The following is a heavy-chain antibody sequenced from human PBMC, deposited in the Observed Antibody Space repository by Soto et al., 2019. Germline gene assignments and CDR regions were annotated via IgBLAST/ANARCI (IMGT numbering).Heavy chain of an antibody. CDR2: TYYRSKWYN. D-gene: IGHD2-15*01. Sequence: SQTLSLPGAISGDSVSSNSAAWNWIRQSPSRGPEWLGRTYYRSKWYNDYAVSVKSRITINPDTSKNQFSLQLNSVTPEDTAVYYCAREEGYCSGGSCSRGRYSYYGMDVWGQGTTVTVSS. CDR3: AREEGYCSGGSCSRGRYSYYGMDV. CDR1: GDSVSSNSAA. V-gene: IGHV6-1*01. J-gene: IGHJ6*02.